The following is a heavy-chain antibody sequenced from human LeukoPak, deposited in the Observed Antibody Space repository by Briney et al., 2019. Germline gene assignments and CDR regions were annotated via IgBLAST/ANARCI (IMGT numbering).Heavy chain of an antibody. V-gene: IGHV1-46*01. CDR3: ARDQEGFDY. CDR2: IYPRDGST. CDR1: GYTFTSNY. J-gene: IGHJ4*02. Sequence: ASAKVSCKESGYTFTSNYIHWVRQAPGQGLEWMGMIYPRDGSTSYAQKFQGRVTVTRDTSTSTVHMELSGLRSEDTAVYYCARDQEGFDYWGQGTLVTVSS.